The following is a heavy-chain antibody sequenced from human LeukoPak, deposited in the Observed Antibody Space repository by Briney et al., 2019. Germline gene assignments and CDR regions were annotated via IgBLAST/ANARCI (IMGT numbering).Heavy chain of an antibody. J-gene: IGHJ4*02. D-gene: IGHD3-16*01. CDR3: AADPGMLTSYFEY. CDR1: GFTFRSTA. V-gene: IGHV1-58*02. Sequence: ASVKVSCKAPGFTFRSTAMQWVRQARGQPLEWIGWIVVGSGNTNYAQNFQERVTITRDMSTSTAYMELSSLRSEDTAVYYCAADPGMLTSYFEYWGQGTLVTVSS. CDR2: IVVGSGNT.